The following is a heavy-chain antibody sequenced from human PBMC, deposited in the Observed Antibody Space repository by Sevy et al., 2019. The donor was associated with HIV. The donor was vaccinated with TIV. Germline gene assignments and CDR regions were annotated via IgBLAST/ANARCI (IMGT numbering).Heavy chain of an antibody. CDR1: GFTFSTYG. V-gene: IGHV3-30*18. J-gene: IGHJ4*02. CDR2: ISYVGFKT. CDR3: AKDGGWYNYAPSDY. D-gene: IGHD1-1*01. Sequence: GGSLRLSCAASGFTFSTYGMHWVRQAPGKGLEWVAVISYVGFKTYYADSMKGRFTISRDNSKNTLYLQMNSLRGEDTALYFCAKDGGWYNYAPSDYWGLGTLVTVSS.